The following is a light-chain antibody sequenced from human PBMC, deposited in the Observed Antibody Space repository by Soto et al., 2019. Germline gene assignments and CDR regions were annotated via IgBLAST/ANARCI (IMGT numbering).Light chain of an antibody. CDR2: EVS. CDR1: SSDVGSYNR. CDR3: SSYTSSSTPHYV. Sequence: QSVLTQPPSVSGSPGQSVTISCTGTSSDVGSYNRVSWYQQPPGTAPKLMIYEVSNRPSGVPDRFSGSKSGNTASLTISGLQAEDEADYYCSSYTSSSTPHYVFGTGTKLTVL. J-gene: IGLJ1*01. V-gene: IGLV2-18*02.